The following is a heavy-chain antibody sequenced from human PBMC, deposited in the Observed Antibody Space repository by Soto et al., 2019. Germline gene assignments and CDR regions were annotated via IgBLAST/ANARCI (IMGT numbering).Heavy chain of an antibody. J-gene: IGHJ4*02. CDR1: GFTFSTYA. V-gene: IGHV3-23*01. D-gene: IGHD2-21*01. CDR3: AKGAVIVIAEFDY. CDR2: ISSGGRKV. Sequence: EVLLLESGGGLVQPGGSLRLSCAASGFTFSTYAMGWVRQAPGKGLEWVPSISSGGRKVYYADSVKGRFTISRDNSKNTQYLQMNSLRVEDTAVYYCAKGAVIVIAEFDYWGQGSLVTVSS.